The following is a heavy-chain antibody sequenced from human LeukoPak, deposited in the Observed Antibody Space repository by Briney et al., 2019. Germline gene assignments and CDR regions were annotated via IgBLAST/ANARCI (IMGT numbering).Heavy chain of an antibody. V-gene: IGHV1-69*04. J-gene: IGHJ6*02. Sequence: SVKVSCKASGGTFSSYAISWVRQAPGRGLEWMGRIIPIFGIANYAQKFQGRVTITADKSTSTAYMELCSLRSEDTAVYYCARGCYYYGSGSYCLYGMDVWGQGTTVTVSS. CDR3: ARGCYYYGSGSYCLYGMDV. CDR2: IIPIFGIA. D-gene: IGHD3-10*01. CDR1: GGTFSSYA.